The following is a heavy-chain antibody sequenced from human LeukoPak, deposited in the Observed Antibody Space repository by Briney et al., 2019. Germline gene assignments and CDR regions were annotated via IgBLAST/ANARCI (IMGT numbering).Heavy chain of an antibody. CDR3: ARGFDGYYGFDL. D-gene: IGHD5-24*01. CDR1: GFTFTTYW. V-gene: IGHV3-7*05. J-gene: IGHJ3*01. CDR2: INQGGVEK. Sequence: PGGSLRLSCAASGFTFTTYWMSWVRQAPGKGLEWVANINQGGVEKYYVASVRGRLTISRDNAKNSMYVQMNSLRAEDTAVYYCARGFDGYYGFDLWGQGTMVTVSS.